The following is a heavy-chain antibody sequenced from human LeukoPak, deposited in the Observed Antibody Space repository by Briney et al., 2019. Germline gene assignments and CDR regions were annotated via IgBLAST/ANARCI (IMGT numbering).Heavy chain of an antibody. Sequence: HPGGSLRLSCAASGFTFSSYEMNWVRQAPGKGLEWVSTVSGGGDTTYYPDSVQGRFTISRDNSKNTLYLQMSSLRAEDTAAYYCARDGPTGWGYFDYWGQGILVTVSS. CDR2: VSGGGDTT. J-gene: IGHJ4*02. CDR1: GFTFSSYE. V-gene: IGHV3-23*01. CDR3: ARDGPTGWGYFDY. D-gene: IGHD6-19*01.